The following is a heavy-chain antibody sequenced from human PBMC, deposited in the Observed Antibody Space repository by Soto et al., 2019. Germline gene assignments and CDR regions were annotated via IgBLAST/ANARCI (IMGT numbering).Heavy chain of an antibody. CDR1: GGTFSSSI. CDR3: ARGGDSDLDWFDP. D-gene: IGHD3-16*01. J-gene: IGHJ5*02. V-gene: IGHV1-69*01. Sequence: QVQLLQSGAEVKKPGSSVKVSCKASGGTFSSSIISWVRQAPGQGPEWMGGIIPILGTPNYAQEFQGRVTITADESTNTAYRELSSLRSDDTAVYYCARGGDSDLDWFDPWGQGTLVTVSS. CDR2: IIPILGTP.